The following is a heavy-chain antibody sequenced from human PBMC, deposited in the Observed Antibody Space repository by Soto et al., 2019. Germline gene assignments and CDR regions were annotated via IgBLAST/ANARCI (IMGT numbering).Heavy chain of an antibody. CDR1: GVSIIDTSYY. CDR3: ARQGSY. V-gene: IGHV4-39*01. J-gene: IGHJ4*01. Sequence: ETLSLTCNVSGVSIIDTSYYWGWIRQPPGKGLEWIGTIYFNGNTFYNPSLKSRLTISVDTSKNQISLRLTSVTAADTAAYYCARQGSYWGHGTLVTVSS. CDR2: IYFNGNT.